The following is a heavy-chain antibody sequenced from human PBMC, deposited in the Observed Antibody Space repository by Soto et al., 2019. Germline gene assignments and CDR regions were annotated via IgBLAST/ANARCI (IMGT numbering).Heavy chain of an antibody. Sequence: QITLKESGPTLVRPTQTPTLTCTFSGFSLTTSGVGVGWIRQPPGKALEWLAVIYWDDDKPYSSSLKSRLTITTDTSKHQVVLTMTNMDPVDTATYYCAHHPYYGLGSYSFDYWGQGTLVTVSS. CDR3: AHHPYYGLGSYSFDY. CDR1: GFSLTTSGVG. V-gene: IGHV2-5*02. D-gene: IGHD3-10*01. J-gene: IGHJ4*02. CDR2: IYWDDDK.